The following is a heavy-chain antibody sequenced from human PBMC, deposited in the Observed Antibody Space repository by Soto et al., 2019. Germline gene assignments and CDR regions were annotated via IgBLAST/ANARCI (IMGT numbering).Heavy chain of an antibody. D-gene: IGHD3-22*01. CDR1: GGSISSYY. CDR2: IYYTGST. CDR3: ARVDSSGSYFDY. V-gene: IGHV4-59*01. J-gene: IGHJ4*02. Sequence: QVQLQESGPGLVKPSETLSLTCTVSGGSISSYYWSWIRQPPGKGLEWIAYIYYTGSTNYNPSLKSRVTLPADTSKNQFSLKLSSVTAADTAMYYCARVDSSGSYFDYWGQGTLVTVSS.